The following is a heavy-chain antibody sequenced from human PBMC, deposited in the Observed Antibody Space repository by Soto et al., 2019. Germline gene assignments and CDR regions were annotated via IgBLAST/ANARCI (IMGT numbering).Heavy chain of an antibody. V-gene: IGHV1-2*02. CDR3: TRPAPGPFYYDSSGYFISDY. J-gene: IGHJ4*02. CDR2: INPNSGDT. Sequence: GASVKVSCKASGYTFTAYDIHWVRQAPGQGLEWMGWINPNSGDTNYAQNFQGRVIMTRDTSISTAYMELSRLRSDDTAVYYCTRPAPGPFYYDSSGYFISDYWGQGTLVTVSS. CDR1: GYTFTAYD. D-gene: IGHD3-22*01.